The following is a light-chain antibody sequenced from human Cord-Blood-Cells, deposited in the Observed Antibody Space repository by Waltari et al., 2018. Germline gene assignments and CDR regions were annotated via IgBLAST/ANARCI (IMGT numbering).Light chain of an antibody. CDR2: EGS. CDR1: SSDVGSYNL. J-gene: IGLJ3*02. CDR3: CSYAGSSTL. V-gene: IGLV2-23*01. Sequence: QSALTQPASVSGSPGQSITISCTGTSSDVGSYNLVSWYQQHPGKAPKLMIYEGSKRPSGVSNRVSCSKSGNTASLTISWLQAEDEADYYCCSYAGSSTLFGGGTKLTVL.